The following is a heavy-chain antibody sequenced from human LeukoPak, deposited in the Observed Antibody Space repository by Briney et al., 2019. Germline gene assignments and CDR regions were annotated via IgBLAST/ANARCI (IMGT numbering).Heavy chain of an antibody. Sequence: SETLSLTCSVSGASINSHYWTWIRQPAGKGLEWIGSIYYSGNTYYNPSLKSQVTISVDTSKNQFSLKLTSVTAADTAVYYCAHFKGGSFDFWGQGTMVTVSS. CDR3: AHFKGGSFDF. D-gene: IGHD1-26*01. V-gene: IGHV4-59*05. CDR1: GASINSHY. J-gene: IGHJ3*01. CDR2: IYYSGNT.